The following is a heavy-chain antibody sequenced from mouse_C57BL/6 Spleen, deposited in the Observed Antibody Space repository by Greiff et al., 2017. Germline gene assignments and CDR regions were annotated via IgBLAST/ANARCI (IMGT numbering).Heavy chain of an antibody. J-gene: IGHJ2*01. D-gene: IGHD2-5*01. CDR3: ARNSNCDYFDY. Sequence: EVQLQQSGPELVKPGASVTISCKASGYSFTGYYMHWVKQSSEKSLEWIGEINPSTGGTSYNQNFKGKATLTVDKSSSTAYMQLKCLTSEDSAIYYCARNSNCDYFDYWGQGTTLTVSS. V-gene: IGHV1-43*01. CDR2: INPSTGGT. CDR1: GYSFTGYY.